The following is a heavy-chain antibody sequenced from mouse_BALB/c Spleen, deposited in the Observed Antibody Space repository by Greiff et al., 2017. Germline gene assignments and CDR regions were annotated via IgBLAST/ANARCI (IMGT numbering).Heavy chain of an antibody. D-gene: IGHD2-14*01. Sequence: EVHLVESGGDLVKPGGSLKLSCAASGFTFSSYGMSWVRQTPDKRLEWVATISSGGSYTYYPDSVKGRFTISRDNAKNTLYLQMSSLKSEDTAMYYCARREVRRWFAYWGQGTLVTVSA. J-gene: IGHJ3*01. CDR2: ISSGGSYT. V-gene: IGHV5-6*01. CDR3: ARREVRRWFAY. CDR1: GFTFSSYG.